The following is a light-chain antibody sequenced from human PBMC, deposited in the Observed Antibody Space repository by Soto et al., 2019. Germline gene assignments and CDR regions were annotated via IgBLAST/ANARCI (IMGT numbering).Light chain of an antibody. V-gene: IGKV1-5*03. CDR1: QSIDDW. CDR3: QHYNSYSLTWT. CDR2: KAS. Sequence: DVQMTQSPSTLSASVGDRVTITCRASQSIDDWLAWYQQKPGKAPKLLIYKASSLETGVPSRFSGSGSGTEFTLTISSLQPDDFATYYCQHYNSYSLTWTFGQGTKVEIK. J-gene: IGKJ1*01.